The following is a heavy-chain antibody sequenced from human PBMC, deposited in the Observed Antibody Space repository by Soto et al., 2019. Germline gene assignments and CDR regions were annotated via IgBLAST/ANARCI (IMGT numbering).Heavy chain of an antibody. CDR2: ISTSGTTI. CDR3: ARARAGFNFDY. Sequence: GGSLRLSCAASGFTFSDYYMSWIRQAPGKGLEWVSYISTSGTTIYYADSVKGRFTISRDNAKNSLYLQMNSLRAEDTAVYYCARARAGFNFDYWGQGTRVTVSS. CDR1: GFTFSDYY. V-gene: IGHV3-11*01. D-gene: IGHD3-10*01. J-gene: IGHJ4*02.